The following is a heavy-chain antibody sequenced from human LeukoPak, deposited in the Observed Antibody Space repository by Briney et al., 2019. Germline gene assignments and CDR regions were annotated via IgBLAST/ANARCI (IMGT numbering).Heavy chain of an antibody. J-gene: IGHJ4*02. CDR2: ISYNGTNE. Sequence: VGSLRLSCAASGFTFSIYAIHWVRQAPGKGLEWVAGISYNGTNEYYPDSLKGRFTISRDNSKNTLYLQMNSLRAEDTALYYCARDRGGSGWYYFDYWGQGTLVTVSS. V-gene: IGHV3-30-3*01. CDR1: GFTFSIYA. D-gene: IGHD6-19*01. CDR3: ARDRGGSGWYYFDY.